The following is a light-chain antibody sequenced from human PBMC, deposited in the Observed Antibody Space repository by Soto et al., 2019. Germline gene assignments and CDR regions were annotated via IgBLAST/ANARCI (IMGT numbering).Light chain of an antibody. J-gene: IGKJ5*01. CDR3: HQSGTSRT. V-gene: IGKV3-20*01. CDR1: QSVSSTY. CDR2: AAS. Sequence: IVLTQSPGTLSLSPGERATLSCRASQSVSSTYLAWYQQKPGQAPKLLIYAASSRATGIPDRFSGSGSGTDFTLTISRLEPEEFALYYCHQSGTSRTFGQGTRLEIK.